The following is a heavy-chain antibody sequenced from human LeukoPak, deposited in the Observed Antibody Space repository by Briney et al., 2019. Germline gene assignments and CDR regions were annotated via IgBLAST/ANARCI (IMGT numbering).Heavy chain of an antibody. J-gene: IGHJ6*02. V-gene: IGHV4-39*01. CDR1: GGSISSSSYY. CDR3: ARGTDPLGGYGMDV. CDR2: IYYSGST. D-gene: IGHD3-16*01. Sequence: PSETLSLTCTVSGGSISSSSYYWGWIRQPPGKGLEWIGSIYYSGSTYYNPSLKSRVTISVDTSKNQFSLKLSSVTAADTAVYYCARGTDPLGGYGMDVWGQGTTVTVSS.